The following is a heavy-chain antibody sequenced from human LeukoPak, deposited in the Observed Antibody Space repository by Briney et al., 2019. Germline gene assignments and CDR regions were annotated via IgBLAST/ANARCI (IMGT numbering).Heavy chain of an antibody. CDR1: GYSFTSYW. V-gene: IGHV5-51*01. D-gene: IGHD2-15*01. Sequence: GESLKISCKGSGYSFTSYWIGWVRQMPGKGLEWMGIIYPGDSDTRYSPSFQGQVTISADKSISTAYLQWSSLKASATAMYYCERHGGDKFVVGNWIDPWGQGTLVTVSS. J-gene: IGHJ5*02. CDR3: ERHGGDKFVVGNWIDP. CDR2: IYPGDSDT.